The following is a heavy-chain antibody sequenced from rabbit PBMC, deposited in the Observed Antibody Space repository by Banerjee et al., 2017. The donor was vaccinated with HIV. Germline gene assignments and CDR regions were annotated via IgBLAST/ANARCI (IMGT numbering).Heavy chain of an antibody. Sequence: QEQLEESGGDLVKPEGSLTLTCTASGFSFSSSYWMYWVRQAPGKGLEWIGMMYTGNDSPYYASWAKGRFTISKTSSTTMTLQMTSLTAADTATYFCARYDDNGGMDLWGPGTLVTVS. D-gene: IGHD3-1*01. J-gene: IGHJ4*01. CDR2: MYTGNDSP. V-gene: IGHV1S45*01. CDR3: ARYDDNGGMDL. CDR1: GFSFSSSYW.